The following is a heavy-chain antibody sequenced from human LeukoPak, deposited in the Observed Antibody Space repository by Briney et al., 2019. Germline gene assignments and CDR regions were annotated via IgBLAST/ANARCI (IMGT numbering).Heavy chain of an antibody. CDR2: IRSKANSYAT. J-gene: IGHJ4*02. CDR1: GFTFSGSA. CDR3: AKGMTESTDHYYFDY. V-gene: IGHV3-73*01. Sequence: GGSLRLSCAASGFTFSGSAMHWVRQASGKGLEWVGRIRSKANSYATAYAASVKGRFTISRDDSKNTAYLQMNSLRAEDTAVYYCAKGMTESTDHYYFDYWGQGTLVTVSS.